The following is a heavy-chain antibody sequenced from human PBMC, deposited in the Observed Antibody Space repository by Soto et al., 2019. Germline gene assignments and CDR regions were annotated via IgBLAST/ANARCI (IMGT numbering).Heavy chain of an antibody. CDR2: MNPNSGNT. V-gene: IGHV1-8*01. D-gene: IGHD3-3*01. Sequence: ASVKVSCQAAGYTFTSYDINWVRQATGQGLEWMGWMNPNSGNTGYAQKFQGRVTMTRNTSISTAYMELSSLRSEDTAVYYCARAVNYDFWSGLGSNWFDPWGQGTLVTVSS. CDR1: GYTFTSYD. J-gene: IGHJ5*02. CDR3: ARAVNYDFWSGLGSNWFDP.